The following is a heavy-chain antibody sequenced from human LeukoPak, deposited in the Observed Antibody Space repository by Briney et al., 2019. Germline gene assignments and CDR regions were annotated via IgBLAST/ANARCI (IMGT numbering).Heavy chain of an antibody. D-gene: IGHD3-22*01. V-gene: IGHV4-34*01. CDR1: GGSFSGYY. CDR3: ASPTMIVVAEHYFDY. CDR2: IYYSGST. J-gene: IGHJ4*02. Sequence: SETLSLTCAVYGGSFSGYYWSWIRQPPGKGLEWIGSIYYSGSTYYNPSLKSRVTISVDTSKNQFSLKLSSVTAADTAVYYCASPTMIVVAEHYFDYWGQGTLVTVSS.